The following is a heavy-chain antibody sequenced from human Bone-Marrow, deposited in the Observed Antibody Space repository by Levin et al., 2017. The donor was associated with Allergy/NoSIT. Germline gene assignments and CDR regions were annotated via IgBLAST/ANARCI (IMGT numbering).Heavy chain of an antibody. J-gene: IGHJ4*02. CDR1: GFTFSDYY. CDR2: ISSSGSTI. Sequence: GGSLRLSCAASGFTFSDYYMSWIRQAPGKGLEWVSYISSSGSTIYYADSVKGRFTISRDNAKNSLYLQMNSLRAEDTAVYYCARPYYYGSGSYFFWGYWGQGTLVTVSS. D-gene: IGHD3-10*01. V-gene: IGHV3-11*01. CDR3: ARPYYYGSGSYFFWGY.